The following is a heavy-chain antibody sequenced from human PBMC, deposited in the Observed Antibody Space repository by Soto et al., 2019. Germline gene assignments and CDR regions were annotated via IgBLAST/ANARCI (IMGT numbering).Heavy chain of an antibody. Sequence: QVQLVESGGGVVQPGRSLRLSCAASGFTFSSYAMHWVRQAPGKGLEWVAVISYDGSNKYYADSVKGRFTISRDNSKNTXXRQVNSLRAEDAAVYYCARDKRDLRFLEWSYYFDYWGQGTLVTVSS. J-gene: IGHJ4*02. CDR2: ISYDGSNK. CDR1: GFTFSSYA. CDR3: ARDKRDLRFLEWSYYFDY. V-gene: IGHV3-30-3*01. D-gene: IGHD3-3*01.